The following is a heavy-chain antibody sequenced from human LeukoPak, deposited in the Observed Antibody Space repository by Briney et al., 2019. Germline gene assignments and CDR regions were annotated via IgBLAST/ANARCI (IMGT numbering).Heavy chain of an antibody. CDR2: IYNSGST. Sequence: AETLSLTCTVSGGSISIYYWSWIRQPPGKGLEWIGYIYNSGSTNYNPSLKSRVTISVDTSKNQFSLKLSSVTAADAAVYYCARAARIAAACTPWFDPWGQGTLVTVSS. J-gene: IGHJ5*02. D-gene: IGHD6-13*01. V-gene: IGHV4-59*01. CDR1: GGSISIYY. CDR3: ARAARIAAACTPWFDP.